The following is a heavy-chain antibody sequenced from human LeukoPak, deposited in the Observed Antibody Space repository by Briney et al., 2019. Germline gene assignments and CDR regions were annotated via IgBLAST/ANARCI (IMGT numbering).Heavy chain of an antibody. CDR3: AREVSGNWDY. CDR2: IYYTRST. Sequence: SETLSLTCTVSGGSISSSTYYWGWIRQPPGKGLEWIGNIYYTRSTYYNPSLKSRVTMSVDTSKNQFSLKLSSVTAADTAVYYCAREVSGNWDYWGQGTLVTVSS. D-gene: IGHD1-26*01. J-gene: IGHJ4*02. V-gene: IGHV4-39*07. CDR1: GGSISSSTYY.